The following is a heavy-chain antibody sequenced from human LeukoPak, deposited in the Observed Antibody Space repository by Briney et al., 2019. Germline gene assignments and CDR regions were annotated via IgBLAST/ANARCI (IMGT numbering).Heavy chain of an antibody. V-gene: IGHV4-59*01. Sequence: SETLSLTCTVSGGSISSYYWSWIRQPPGKGLEWIGYIYYSGSGSTNYNPSLKSRVTISVDTSKNQLSLKLSSVTAADTAVYYCARDRSWGIDYWGQGTLVTVSS. CDR3: ARDRSWGIDY. J-gene: IGHJ4*02. CDR1: GGSISSYY. D-gene: IGHD3-10*01. CDR2: IYYSGSGST.